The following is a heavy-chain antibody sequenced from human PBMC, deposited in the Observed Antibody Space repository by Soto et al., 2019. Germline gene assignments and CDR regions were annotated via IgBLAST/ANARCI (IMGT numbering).Heavy chain of an antibody. CDR3: ARGGIAARRANDY. Sequence: SETLSLTCAVSGGSISSGGYSWSWIRQPPGKGLEWIGYIYHSGSTYYNPSLKSRVTISVDRSKNQFSLKLSSVTAADTAVYYCARGGIAARRANDYWGQGTPATVSS. V-gene: IGHV4-30-2*01. D-gene: IGHD6-6*01. CDR2: IYHSGST. J-gene: IGHJ4*02. CDR1: GGSISSGGYS.